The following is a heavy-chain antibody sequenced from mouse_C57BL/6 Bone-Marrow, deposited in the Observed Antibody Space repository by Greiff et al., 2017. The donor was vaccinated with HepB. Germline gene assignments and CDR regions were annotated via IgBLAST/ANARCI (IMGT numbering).Heavy chain of an antibody. Sequence: EVKLLESGPGLVKPSQSLSLTCSVTGYSITSGYYWNWIRQFPGNKLEWMGYISYDGSNNYNPSLKNRISITRDTSKNQFFLKLNSVTTEDTATYYCARVWGGSYYFDYWGQGTTLTVSS. CDR2: ISYDGSN. CDR3: ARVWGGSYYFDY. CDR1: GYSITSGYY. J-gene: IGHJ2*01. V-gene: IGHV3-6*01. D-gene: IGHD1-1*01.